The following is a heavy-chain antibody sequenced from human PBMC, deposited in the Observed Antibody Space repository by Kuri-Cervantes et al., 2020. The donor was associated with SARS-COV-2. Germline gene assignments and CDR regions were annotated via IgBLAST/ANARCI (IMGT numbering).Heavy chain of an antibody. CDR2: IKRDGSDK. Sequence: LSLTCAASGFTFSSYWMSWVRQAPGKGLEWVANIKRDGSDKYYVDSVKGRFTISRDNAKNSLYLQMNSLKAEDTAVYYCAKRIALAGGGYWGQGTLVTVSS. V-gene: IGHV3-7*03. CDR3: AKRIALAGGGY. CDR1: GFTFSSYW. D-gene: IGHD2-21*01. J-gene: IGHJ4*02.